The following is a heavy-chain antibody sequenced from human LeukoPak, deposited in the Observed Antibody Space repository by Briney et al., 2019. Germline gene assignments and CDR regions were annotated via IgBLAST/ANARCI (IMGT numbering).Heavy chain of an antibody. Sequence: GGSLRLSCAASGFIFSGYEMNGVRQAPGKGLEWVSYISISGTTIYNADSEGRFTIPRDNAKNSLYLQMNSLRAEDTAVYYCARGGSSGYNYNAFDIWGRGTMVTVSS. D-gene: IGHD3-22*01. CDR1: GFIFSGYE. V-gene: IGHV3-48*03. CDR2: ISISGTTI. CDR3: ARGGSSGYNYNAFDI. J-gene: IGHJ3*02.